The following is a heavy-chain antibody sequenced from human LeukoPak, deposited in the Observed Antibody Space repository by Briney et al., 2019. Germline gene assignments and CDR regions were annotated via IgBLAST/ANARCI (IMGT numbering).Heavy chain of an antibody. J-gene: IGHJ6*03. Sequence: SETLSLTCSVSGASIRSSDYYWRWIRQPPGQGLEWSGYIHYSGSTYYNPSLKRRVTISLGTHENQCALRLTSVRAADTAVYYCARENVWGKGPTVTVS. CDR3: ARENV. CDR2: IHYSGST. V-gene: IGHV4-30-4*01. CDR1: GASIRSSDYY.